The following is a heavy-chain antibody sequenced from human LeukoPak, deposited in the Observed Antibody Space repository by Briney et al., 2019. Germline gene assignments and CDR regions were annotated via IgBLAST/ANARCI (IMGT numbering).Heavy chain of an antibody. J-gene: IGHJ3*02. CDR1: GGTFSSYA. Sequence: SVKVSCKASGGTFSSYAISWVRQAPGQGLEWMGGIIPIFGTANYAQKFQGRVTITADESTSTAYMELSSLRSEDTAVYYCARRENYYDSSGYSPRAFDIWGQGTMVTVSS. D-gene: IGHD3-22*01. V-gene: IGHV1-69*13. CDR2: IIPIFGTA. CDR3: ARRENYYDSSGYSPRAFDI.